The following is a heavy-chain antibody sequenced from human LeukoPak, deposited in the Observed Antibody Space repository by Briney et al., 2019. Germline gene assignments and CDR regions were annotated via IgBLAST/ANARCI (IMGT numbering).Heavy chain of an antibody. CDR3: ATEYSNSPWFDY. D-gene: IGHD6-6*01. Sequence: GGSLRLSCAGSGFIFNAYWMSWVRQAPGKGLEWVANIKEDGGEKNYVDSVKGRFTISRDNAKNSLYLQMNSLRAEDTAVYYCATEYSNSPWFDYWGQGTLLTVSS. J-gene: IGHJ4*02. CDR1: GFIFNAYW. V-gene: IGHV3-7*01. CDR2: IKEDGGEK.